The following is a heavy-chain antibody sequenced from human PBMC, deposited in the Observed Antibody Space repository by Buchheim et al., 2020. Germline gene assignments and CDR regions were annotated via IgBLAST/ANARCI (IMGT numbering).Heavy chain of an antibody. Sequence: QVQLVQSGAEVEKPGSSVKVSCKVSGGRFSTSRINWVRQAPGQGLEWVGAIIPVLRSPNYARKFQDRVTITADESTSTVYMDLRSLKSDDTAVYYCAKEAFYEISAGFFDYWGQGT. CDR2: IIPVLRSP. CDR1: GGRFSTSR. V-gene: IGHV1-69*01. D-gene: IGHD3-3*02. J-gene: IGHJ4*02. CDR3: AKEAFYEISAGFFDY.